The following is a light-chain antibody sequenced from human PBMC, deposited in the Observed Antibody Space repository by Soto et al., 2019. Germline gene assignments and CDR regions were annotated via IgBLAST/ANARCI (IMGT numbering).Light chain of an antibody. Sequence: DVLVTQSPSSLSAPVGDRVTITCRASQIIVTYLSWYQQRPGKAPTLLIYGASTLQRGVPSRFSGSGSGTDFTLTINSLQPEDSATYYCQQTYSTPITFGPGTRLEIK. J-gene: IGKJ5*01. V-gene: IGKV1-39*01. CDR3: QQTYSTPIT. CDR1: QIIVTY. CDR2: GAS.